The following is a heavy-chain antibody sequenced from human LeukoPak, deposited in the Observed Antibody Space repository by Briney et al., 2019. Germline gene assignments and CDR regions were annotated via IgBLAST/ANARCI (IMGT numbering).Heavy chain of an antibody. D-gene: IGHD3-3*02. J-gene: IGHJ6*03. V-gene: IGHV1-69*13. Sequence: SVKVSCKASGGTFSSYAISWVRQAPGQGLEWMGGIIPIFGTANYAQKFQGRVTITADESTSTAYMELSSLRSEDTAVYYCARVPHFWSGFNYYYYYMDVWGKGTTVTVSS. CDR3: ARVPHFWSGFNYYYYYMDV. CDR1: GGTFSSYA. CDR2: IIPIFGTA.